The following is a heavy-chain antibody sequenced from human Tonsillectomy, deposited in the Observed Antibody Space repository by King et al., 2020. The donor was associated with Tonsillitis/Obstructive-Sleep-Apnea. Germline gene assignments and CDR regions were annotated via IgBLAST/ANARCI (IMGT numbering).Heavy chain of an antibody. CDR3: VKLSSRSASFEY. D-gene: IGHD2/OR15-2a*01. CDR2: ISGNGGST. V-gene: IGHV3-64D*06. CDR1: GFTFSSYT. Sequence: VQLVQSGGGLVQPGGSLRLSCSASGFTFSSYTIHWVRQAPGKGLEYVSGISGNGGSTYYADSVKGRFTISRDNSKNTLYLQMSSLRAEDTAVYYCVKLSSRSASFEYWAREPWSPSPQ. J-gene: IGHJ4*02.